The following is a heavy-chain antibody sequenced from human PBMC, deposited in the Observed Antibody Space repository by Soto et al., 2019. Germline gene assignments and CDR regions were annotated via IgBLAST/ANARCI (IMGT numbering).Heavy chain of an antibody. V-gene: IGHV4-31*03. Sequence: PSETLSLTCTVSGGSISSGGYYWSWIRQHPGKGLEWIGYIYYSGSTYYNPSLKSRVTISVDTSKNQFSLKLSSVTAADTAVYYCARGSGLIVGATRFDYWGQGTLVTVPS. CDR2: IYYSGST. CDR1: GGSISSGGYY. D-gene: IGHD1-26*01. J-gene: IGHJ4*02. CDR3: ARGSGLIVGATRFDY.